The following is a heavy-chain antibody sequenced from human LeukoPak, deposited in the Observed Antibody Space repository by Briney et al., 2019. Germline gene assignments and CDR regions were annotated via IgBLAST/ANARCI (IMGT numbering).Heavy chain of an antibody. J-gene: IGHJ5*02. CDR1: GYTFTGYY. CDR2: IIPIFGTA. CDR3: ARSPNPSGGTGYNWFDP. Sequence: SVKVSCKASGYTFTGYYMHWVRQAPGQGLEWMGGIIPIFGTANYAQKFQGRVTITTDESTSTAYMELSSLRSEDTAVYYCARSPNPSGGTGYNWFDPWGQGTLVTVSS. V-gene: IGHV1-69*05. D-gene: IGHD2-15*01.